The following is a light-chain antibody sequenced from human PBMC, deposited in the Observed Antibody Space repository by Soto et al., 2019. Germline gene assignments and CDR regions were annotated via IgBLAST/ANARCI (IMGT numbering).Light chain of an antibody. Sequence: DIQMTQSPSSVSASVGDRVTITCRASQRIISWLAWYQQKPGKAPKLLLYAASSLERGVPSRFSGSGFGTDFTLTISSLQPEDFATYYCQSANSFPPTFGQGTRVEMK. CDR3: QSANSFPPT. J-gene: IGKJ2*01. CDR2: AAS. V-gene: IGKV1-12*01. CDR1: QRIISW.